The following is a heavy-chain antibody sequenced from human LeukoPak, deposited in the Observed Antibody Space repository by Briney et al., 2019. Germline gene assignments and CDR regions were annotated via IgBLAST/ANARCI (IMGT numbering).Heavy chain of an antibody. CDR3: ARLNSGSYFDWFDP. CDR2: IYYSGST. J-gene: IGHJ5*02. D-gene: IGHD1-26*01. V-gene: IGHV4-61*01. Sequence: PSETLSLTCTVSGGSISSSSYYWSWIRQPPGKGLEWIGYIYYSGSTNYNPSLKSRVTISVDTSKNQFSLKLSSVTAADTAVYYCARLNSGSYFDWFDPWGQGTLVTVSS. CDR1: GGSISSSSYY.